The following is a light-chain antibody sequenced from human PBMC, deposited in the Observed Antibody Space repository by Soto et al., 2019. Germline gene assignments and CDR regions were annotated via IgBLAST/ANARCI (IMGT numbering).Light chain of an antibody. Sequence: QSALTQPPSASGSPGQSVTISCTGTISAVGGYNYVTWYQQHPGKAPKLMIYEVSKRPSGVPDRFSGSKSGNTASLTVSGLQSEDEADYYCSSYAGSNNSYVFGTGTKLTVL. CDR1: ISAVGGYNY. J-gene: IGLJ1*01. CDR3: SSYAGSNNSYV. V-gene: IGLV2-8*01. CDR2: EVS.